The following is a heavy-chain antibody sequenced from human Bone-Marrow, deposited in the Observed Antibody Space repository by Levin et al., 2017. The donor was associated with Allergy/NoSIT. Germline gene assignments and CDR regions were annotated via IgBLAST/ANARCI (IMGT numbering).Heavy chain of an antibody. D-gene: IGHD6-13*01. CDR3: AREPPAAGPITNNYYYGMDV. CDR2: ISAYNGHT. CDR1: GYTFTTYS. J-gene: IGHJ6*02. Sequence: GESLKISCKASGYTFTTYSISWVRQAPGQGLEWMGWISAYNGHTNYAQKFQGRVNMTTDTSTTTAYMELRSLRSDDTAVYYCAREPPAAGPITNNYYYGMDVWGQGTTVTVSS. V-gene: IGHV1-18*01.